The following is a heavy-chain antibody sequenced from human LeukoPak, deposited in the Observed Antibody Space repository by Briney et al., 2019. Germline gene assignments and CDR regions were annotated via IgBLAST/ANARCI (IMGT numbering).Heavy chain of an antibody. Sequence: SETLSLTCTVSGGSISSSSYYWGWIRQPPGKGLEWIGEINHSGSTNYNPSLKSRVTISVDTSKNQFSLKLSSVTAADTAVYYCARDRTIAAAGTFDYWGQGTLVTVSS. V-gene: IGHV4-39*07. CDR1: GGSISSSSYY. J-gene: IGHJ4*02. D-gene: IGHD6-13*01. CDR2: INHSGST. CDR3: ARDRTIAAAGTFDY.